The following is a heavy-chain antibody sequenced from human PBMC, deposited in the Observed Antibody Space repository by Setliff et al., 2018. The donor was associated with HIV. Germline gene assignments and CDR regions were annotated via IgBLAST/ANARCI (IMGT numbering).Heavy chain of an antibody. D-gene: IGHD1-20*01. CDR1: GDTFSSYA. V-gene: IGHV1-69*10. CDR2: VTPILHTT. J-gene: IGHJ4*02. CDR3: ARSQITYRNFDH. Sequence: GASVKVSCKASGDTFSSYAISWVRQAPGQGLEWMGGVTPILHTTNYAQKFQGRVSMTSDTSTSTVYMELSSLRSEDTAVYYCARSQITYRNFDHWGQGTLVTVSS.